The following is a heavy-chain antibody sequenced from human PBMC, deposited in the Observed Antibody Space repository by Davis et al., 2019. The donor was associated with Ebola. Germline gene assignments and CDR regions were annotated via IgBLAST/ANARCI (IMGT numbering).Heavy chain of an antibody. CDR3: ARDVEYYDFWSGYYTVEYYFDY. V-gene: IGHV3-21*01. D-gene: IGHD3-3*01. Sequence: GESLKISCAASGFTFSSYWMSWVRQAPGKGLEWVSSISSSSSYIYYADSVKGRFTISRDNAKNSLYLQMNSLRAEDTAVYYCARDVEYYDFWSGYYTVEYYFDYWGQGTLVTVSS. CDR2: ISSSSSYI. J-gene: IGHJ4*02. CDR1: GFTFSSYW.